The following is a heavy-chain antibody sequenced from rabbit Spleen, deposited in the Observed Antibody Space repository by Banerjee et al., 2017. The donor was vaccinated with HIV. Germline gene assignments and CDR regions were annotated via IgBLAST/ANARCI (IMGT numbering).Heavy chain of an antibody. V-gene: IGHV1S45*01. CDR2: INTATGKG. CDR1: GFSFSDRDV. J-gene: IGHJ4*01. Sequence: QEQLVESGGGLVKPGGSLTLTCEASGFSFSDRDVMCWVRQAPGKGLEWITCINTATGKGVYASWAKGRFAISKTSSTTVTLQMTSLTAADTATYFCARDLVGVIGWNFILWGQGTLVTVS. D-gene: IGHD1-1*01. CDR3: ARDLVGVIGWNFIL.